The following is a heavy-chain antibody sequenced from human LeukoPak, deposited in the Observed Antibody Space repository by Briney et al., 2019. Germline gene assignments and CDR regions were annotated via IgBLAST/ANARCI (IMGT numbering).Heavy chain of an antibody. J-gene: IGHJ4*02. V-gene: IGHV3-74*01. Sequence: GGSLRLSCAASGFTVSSNFMSWVRQAPGKGLVWVSRINSDGSSTSYADSVKGRFTISRDNAKNTLYLQMNSLRAEDTAVYYCSPSFDYWGQGTLVTVSS. CDR2: INSDGSST. CDR1: GFTVSSNF. CDR3: SPSFDY.